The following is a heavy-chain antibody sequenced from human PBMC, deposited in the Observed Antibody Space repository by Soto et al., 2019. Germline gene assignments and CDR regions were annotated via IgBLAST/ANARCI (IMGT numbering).Heavy chain of an antibody. CDR2: ICYSGST. Sequence: PSETLSLTCTVSGGSISSGGYYWSWIRQHPGKGLEGMGYICYSGSTNDNPSLKSRVTISVDASKIEFSLKLGSVTAEDTAVYYCARVTRGYGSGSLSDYWGQGTLVTVSS. V-gene: IGHV4-31*03. D-gene: IGHD3-10*01. J-gene: IGHJ4*02. CDR1: GGSISSGGYY. CDR3: ARVTRGYGSGSLSDY.